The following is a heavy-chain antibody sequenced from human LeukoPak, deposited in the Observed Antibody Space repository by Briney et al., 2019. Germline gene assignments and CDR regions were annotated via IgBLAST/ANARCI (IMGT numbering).Heavy chain of an antibody. D-gene: IGHD5-12*01. J-gene: IGHJ3*02. CDR1: GGSISSYY. CDR2: IYYSGST. CDR3: ARVGGYDRIIDAFDI. Sequence: PSETLSLTCTASGGSISSYYWSWIRQPPGKGLEWIGYIYYSGSTNYNPSLKSRVTISVDTSKNQFSLKLSSVTAADTAVYYCARVGGYDRIIDAFDIWGQGTMVTVSS. V-gene: IGHV4-59*01.